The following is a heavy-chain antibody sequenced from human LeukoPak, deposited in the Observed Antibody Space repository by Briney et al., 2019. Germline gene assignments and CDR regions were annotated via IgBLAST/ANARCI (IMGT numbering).Heavy chain of an antibody. D-gene: IGHD3-22*01. J-gene: IGHJ3*02. CDR3: ARSLRSRVDYYDSSGYPRGNAFDI. CDR2: ISGSGGST. V-gene: IGHV3-23*01. Sequence: PGGSLRLSCAASGFTFSNAWMSWVRQAPGKGLEWVSAISGSGGSTYYADSVKGRFTISRDNSKNTLYLQMNSLRAEDTAVYYCARSLRSRVDYYDSSGYPRGNAFDIWGQGTMVTVSS. CDR1: GFTFSNAW.